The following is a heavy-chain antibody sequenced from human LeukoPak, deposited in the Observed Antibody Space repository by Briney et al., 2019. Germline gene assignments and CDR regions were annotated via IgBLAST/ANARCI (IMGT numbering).Heavy chain of an antibody. CDR2: IGTAGDT. V-gene: IGHV3-13*04. Sequence: GGSLRLSCAASGFTFSSYDMHWVRQAIGKGLEWVSAIGTAGDTYYPGSVKGRLTISRENARNSLYLQMNSLRAGDTAVYYCARDRGAGILDYWGQGTLVTVSS. D-gene: IGHD6-19*01. CDR1: GFTFSSYD. CDR3: ARDRGAGILDY. J-gene: IGHJ4*02.